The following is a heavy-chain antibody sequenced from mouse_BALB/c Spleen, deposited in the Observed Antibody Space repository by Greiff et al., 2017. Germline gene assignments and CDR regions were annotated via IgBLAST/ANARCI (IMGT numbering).Heavy chain of an antibody. J-gene: IGHJ3*01. D-gene: IGHD2-3*01. V-gene: IGHV1-80*01. Sequence: QVQLQQSGAELVRPGSSVKISCKASGYAFSSYWMNWVKQRPGQGLEWIGQIYPGDGDTNYNGKFKGKATLTADKSSSTAYMQLSSLTSEDSAVYFGARAGGYDGYYGFAYWGQGTLVTVSA. CDR1: GYAFSSYW. CDR3: ARAGGYDGYYGFAY. CDR2: IYPGDGDT.